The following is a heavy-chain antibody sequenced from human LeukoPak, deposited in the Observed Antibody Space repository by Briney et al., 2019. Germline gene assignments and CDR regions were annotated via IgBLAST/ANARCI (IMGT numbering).Heavy chain of an antibody. V-gene: IGHV3-23*01. CDR3: AKDLITMVRGVIRPGNWFDP. Sequence: GGSLRLSCAASGFTFSSYAMSWVRQAPGKGLEWVSAIGGSGGSTYYADSVKGRFTISRDNSKNTLYLQMKSMRAEDTVVYYCAKDLITMVRGVIRPGNWFDPWGQGTLVTVSS. CDR1: GFTFSSYA. CDR2: IGGSGGST. J-gene: IGHJ5*02. D-gene: IGHD3-10*01.